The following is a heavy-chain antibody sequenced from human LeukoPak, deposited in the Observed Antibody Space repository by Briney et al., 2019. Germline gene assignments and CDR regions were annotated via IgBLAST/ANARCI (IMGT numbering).Heavy chain of an antibody. CDR2: INPNSGGT. V-gene: IGHV1-2*06. D-gene: IGHD3-3*01. Sequence: ASVKVSCKASGYTFTGYYMHWVRQAPGQGLEWMGRINPNSGGTNYAQEFQGRVTMTRDTSISTAYMELSRLRSDDTAVYYCARNREPITIFGVVILGDWGQETLVTVSS. J-gene: IGHJ4*02. CDR1: GYTFTGYY. CDR3: ARNREPITIFGVVILGD.